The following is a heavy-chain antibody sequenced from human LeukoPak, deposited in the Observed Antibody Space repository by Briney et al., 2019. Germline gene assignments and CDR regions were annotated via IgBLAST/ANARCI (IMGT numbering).Heavy chain of an antibody. V-gene: IGHV3-11*04. Sequence: KPGGSLRLSCAASGFTFSDYDMNWIRQAPGKGLEWISYISSSGGTIYYADSVKGRFTISRDNAKNSLYLQMNSLRAEDTAVYYCAGYSSGWFGAFHIWGQGTMVTVSS. CDR1: GFTFSDYD. CDR2: ISSSGGTI. D-gene: IGHD6-19*01. CDR3: AGYSSGWFGAFHI. J-gene: IGHJ3*02.